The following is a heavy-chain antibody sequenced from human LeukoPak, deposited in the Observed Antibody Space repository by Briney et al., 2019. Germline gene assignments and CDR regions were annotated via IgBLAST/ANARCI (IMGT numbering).Heavy chain of an antibody. CDR2: IIPIFGTA. D-gene: IGHD3-22*01. V-gene: IGHV1-69*13. CDR1: GGTFSSYA. Sequence: SVKVSCKASGGTFSSYAISWVRQAPGRGLEWMGGIIPIFGTANYAQKFQGRVTITADESTSTAYMELSSLRSEDTAVYYCARDNYDSSGYYSSHYYYGMDVWGQGTTVTVSS. CDR3: ARDNYDSSGYYSSHYYYGMDV. J-gene: IGHJ6*02.